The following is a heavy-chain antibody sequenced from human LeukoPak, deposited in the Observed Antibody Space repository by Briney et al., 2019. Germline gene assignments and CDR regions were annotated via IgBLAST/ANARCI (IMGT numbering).Heavy chain of an antibody. D-gene: IGHD3-3*01. CDR1: GYSISSGYY. CDR3: ARQAYYDFWSGHYSRGVEDAFDI. Sequence: SEILSLTCAVSGYSISSGYYWGWIRQPPGKGLEWIITISHSGTTYYNPSLKGRVPISVDPSKNQFSLRLRSVTTADTAVYYCARQAYYDFWSGHYSRGVEDAFDIWGQGTMVSVSS. J-gene: IGHJ3*02. CDR2: ISHSGTT. V-gene: IGHV4-38-2*01.